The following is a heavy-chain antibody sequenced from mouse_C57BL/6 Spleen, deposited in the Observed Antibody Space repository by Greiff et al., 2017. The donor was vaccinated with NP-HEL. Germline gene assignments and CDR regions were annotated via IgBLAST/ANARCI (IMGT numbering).Heavy chain of an antibody. CDR2: IWSDGST. V-gene: IGHV2-6-1*01. Sequence: QVQLQQSGPGLVAPSQSLSITCTVSGFSLTSYGVHWVRQPPGKGLEWLVVIWSDGSTTYTSALKSRLSISKDNSKSQVFLKMNSLQTDDTAMYYCARHNSSSYVDWYFDVWGTGTTVTVSS. D-gene: IGHD1-1*01. CDR1: GFSLTSYG. J-gene: IGHJ1*03. CDR3: ARHNSSSYVDWYFDV.